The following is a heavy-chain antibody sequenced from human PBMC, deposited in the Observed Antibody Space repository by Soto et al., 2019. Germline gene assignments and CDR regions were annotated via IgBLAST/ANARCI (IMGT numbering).Heavy chain of an antibody. D-gene: IGHD3-22*01. V-gene: IGHV3-23*01. CDR2: ISGSGVST. J-gene: IGHJ4*02. CDR3: AKSPGMYYYDSSGYYHYDY. CDR1: GFTFSSYA. Sequence: EVQLLESGGGLAQPGGSLRLSCAASGFTFSSYAMSWVRQAPGKGLEWVSAISGSGVSTYYADSVKGRFTISRDNSMNTLYLQMNSLRAEDTAVYYCAKSPGMYYYDSSGYYHYDYWGQGTLVTVSS.